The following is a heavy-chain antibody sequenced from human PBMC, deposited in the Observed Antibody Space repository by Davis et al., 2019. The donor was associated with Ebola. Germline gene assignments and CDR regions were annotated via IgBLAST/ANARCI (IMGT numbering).Heavy chain of an antibody. CDR3: ARWLQEGYFDY. V-gene: IGHV1-3*01. Sequence: AASVKVSCKASGYRFTSYDMQWVHQAPGQRLEWMGWINAGSGHTKFSQTFQDRVTITRDTSASTAYMELSSLRSEDTAVFYCARWLQEGYFDYWGQGTLVTVSS. J-gene: IGHJ4*02. CDR1: GYRFTSYD. D-gene: IGHD5-24*01. CDR2: INAGSGHT.